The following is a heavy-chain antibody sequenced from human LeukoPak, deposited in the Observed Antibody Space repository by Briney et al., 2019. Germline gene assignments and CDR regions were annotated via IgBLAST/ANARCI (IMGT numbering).Heavy chain of an antibody. J-gene: IGHJ4*02. V-gene: IGHV3-48*03. CDR1: GFTFSNYE. CDR2: ISRSSGSSI. D-gene: IGHD6-19*01. Sequence: GGSLRLSCAASGFTFSNYEMNWVRQAPGKGLEWVSYISRSSGSSIYYADSVKGRFTISRDNAKNSLYLQMNSLRAEDTAVYYCARDSSGWYYFDYWGQGILVTVFS. CDR3: ARDSSGWYYFDY.